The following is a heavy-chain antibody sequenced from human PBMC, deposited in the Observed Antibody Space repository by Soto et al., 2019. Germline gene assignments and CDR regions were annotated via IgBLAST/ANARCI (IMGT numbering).Heavy chain of an antibody. J-gene: IGHJ4*02. CDR2: IIPLFGTP. CDR3: ARDRDDYGSGNYYNRIDF. D-gene: IGHD3-10*01. V-gene: IGHV1-69*01. Sequence: QVQLVQSGAEVKKPGSSVKVSCKASGGIFSTYAISWLRQAPGQGLEWIGGIIPLFGTPDYAQRFQGRATITADESTSTAYMELSRLRSEDTAVYYCARDRDDYGSGNYYNRIDFWGQGTLVTVSS. CDR1: GGIFSTYA.